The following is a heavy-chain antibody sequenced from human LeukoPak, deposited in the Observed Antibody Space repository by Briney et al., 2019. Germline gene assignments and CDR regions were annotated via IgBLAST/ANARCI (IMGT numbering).Heavy chain of an antibody. Sequence: ASVKVSCKASGGTFSSYAISWVRQAPGQGLEWMGGIIPIFGTANYAQKFQGRDTITADESTSTAYMELSSLRSEDTAVYYCARDYYDSSGYFGRVFAYWGQGTLVTVSS. D-gene: IGHD3-22*01. J-gene: IGHJ4*02. CDR3: ARDYYDSSGYFGRVFAY. V-gene: IGHV1-69*13. CDR1: GGTFSSYA. CDR2: IIPIFGTA.